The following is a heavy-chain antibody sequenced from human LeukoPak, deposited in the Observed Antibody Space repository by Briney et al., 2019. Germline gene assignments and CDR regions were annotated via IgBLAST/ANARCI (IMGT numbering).Heavy chain of an antibody. D-gene: IGHD6-19*01. CDR2: ISADGSVT. Sequence: GGSLRLSCADSGFTFSRYWMHWVRQTPGKGLVWVSCISADGSVTRYADSVRGRFTISRDNAKNSLYLQMNSLRAEDTAVYYCARAHHSRWYHAFDIWGQGTMVTVSS. CDR3: ARAHHSRWYHAFDI. J-gene: IGHJ3*02. V-gene: IGHV3-74*01. CDR1: GFTFSRYW.